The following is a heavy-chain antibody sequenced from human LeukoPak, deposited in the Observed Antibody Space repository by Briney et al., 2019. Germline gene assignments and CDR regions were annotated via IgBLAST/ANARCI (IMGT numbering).Heavy chain of an antibody. CDR2: IKQDGSEK. CDR1: GFTFSGYW. V-gene: IGHV3-7*01. CDR3: ARDPDPYYFDY. J-gene: IGHJ4*02. Sequence: PGGSLRLSCAASGFTFSGYWMSWVRQAPGKGLEWEANIKQDGSEKYYVDSVKGRFTISRDNAKNSLYLQMNSLRAEDTAVYYCARDPDPYYFDYWGQGTLVTVSS.